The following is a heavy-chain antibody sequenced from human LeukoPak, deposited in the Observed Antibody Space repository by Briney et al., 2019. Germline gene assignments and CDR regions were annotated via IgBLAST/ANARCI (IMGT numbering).Heavy chain of an antibody. CDR2: ISWNSGSI. CDR3: AKASEMDYFDY. V-gene: IGHV3-9*03. D-gene: IGHD5-24*01. J-gene: IGHJ4*02. Sequence: GGSLSLSCAAFGFTFDDYAMPWVGKAPGKGLDWVPGISWNSGSIGYADSVKGRFTISRDNAKNSLYLQMNSLRAEDMALYYCAKASEMDYFDYWGQGTLVTVSS. CDR1: GFTFDDYA.